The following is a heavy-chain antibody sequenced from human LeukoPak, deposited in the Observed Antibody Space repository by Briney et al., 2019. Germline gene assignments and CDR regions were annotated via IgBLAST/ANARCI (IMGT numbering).Heavy chain of an antibody. CDR2: INRRGHT. CDR3: AKDTYYYDSSGIDY. Sequence: GGSLRLSCAASGFTFDRFTIHWVRQTPGKGLEWVSLINRRGHTFYADSVKGRFTISRDNSKNTLYLQMNSLRAEDTAVYYCAKDTYYYDSSGIDYWGQGTLVTVSS. J-gene: IGHJ4*02. CDR1: GFTFDRFT. D-gene: IGHD3-22*01. V-gene: IGHV3-43*01.